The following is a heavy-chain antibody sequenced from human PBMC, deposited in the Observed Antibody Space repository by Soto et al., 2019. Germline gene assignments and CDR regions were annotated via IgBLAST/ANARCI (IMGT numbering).Heavy chain of an antibody. CDR2: TYYSGNT. D-gene: IGHD3-9*01. CDR1: GGSIRSSSYY. CDR3: ARYFDRLYHLDY. V-gene: IGHV4-39*01. J-gene: IGHJ4*02. Sequence: SETLSLTCTVSGGSIRSSSYYWGWIRQPPGKGLEWIGTTYYSGNTYYNPSLKSRVTISVDTSKNQFSLKLSSVTAADTAEYYCARYFDRLYHLDYWGQGTLVTVSS.